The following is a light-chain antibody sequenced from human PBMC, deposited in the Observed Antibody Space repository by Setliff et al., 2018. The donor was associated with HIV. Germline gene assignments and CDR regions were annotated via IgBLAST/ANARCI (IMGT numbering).Light chain of an antibody. CDR1: SSDVGRYNL. CDR2: DVS. J-gene: IGLJ1*01. CDR3: CSYAGGSTYV. V-gene: IGLV2-23*02. Sequence: QSVLTQPASVSGSPGQSITISCTGTSSDVGRYNLVSWYQQHPGKAPKLMIYDVSKRPSGVSNRLSGSKSGNTASLTISGLQAEDESDYFCCSYAGGSTYVFGTGTKV.